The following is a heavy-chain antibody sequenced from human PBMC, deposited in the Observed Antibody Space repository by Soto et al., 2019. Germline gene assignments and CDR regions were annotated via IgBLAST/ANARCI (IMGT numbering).Heavy chain of an antibody. Sequence: SSETLSLTCTVSGGSISSGDYYWSWIRQPPGKGLEWIGYIYYSGSTYYNPSLKSRVTISVDTSKNQFSLKLSSVTAADTAVYYCARGVGELLRYYYYYGMDVWGQGTTVTVSS. V-gene: IGHV4-30-4*01. CDR1: GGSISSGDYY. CDR2: IYYSGST. D-gene: IGHD1-26*01. CDR3: ARGVGELLRYYYYYGMDV. J-gene: IGHJ6*02.